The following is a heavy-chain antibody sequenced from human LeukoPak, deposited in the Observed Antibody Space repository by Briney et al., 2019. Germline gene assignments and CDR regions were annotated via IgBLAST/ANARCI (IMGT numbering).Heavy chain of an antibody. CDR2: INWKGGST. D-gene: IGHD6-19*01. CDR1: GFTFDDYG. Sequence: GSLRLSCAASGFTFDDYGMSWVRQAPGKVLELVSGINWKGGSTGYADSVKGRFTISRDNAKNSLYLHMNSLRDEDTALYYCARALVVAGTGFGYWGQGTLVTVSS. V-gene: IGHV3-20*04. J-gene: IGHJ4*02. CDR3: ARALVVAGTGFGY.